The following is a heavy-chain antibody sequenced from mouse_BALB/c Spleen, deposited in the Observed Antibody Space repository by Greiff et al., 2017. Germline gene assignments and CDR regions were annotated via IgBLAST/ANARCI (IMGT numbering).Heavy chain of an antibody. V-gene: IGHV5-17*02. CDR2: ISSGSSTI. CDR1: GFTFSSFG. CDR3: ARRDYGSSAMDY. J-gene: IGHJ4*01. D-gene: IGHD1-1*01. Sequence: DVMLVESGGGLVQPGGSRKLSCAASGFTFSSFGMHWVRQSPEKGLEWVAYISSGSSTIYYADTVKGRFTISRDNPKNTLFLQMTSLRSEDTAMYYCARRDYGSSAMDYWGQGTSVTVSS.